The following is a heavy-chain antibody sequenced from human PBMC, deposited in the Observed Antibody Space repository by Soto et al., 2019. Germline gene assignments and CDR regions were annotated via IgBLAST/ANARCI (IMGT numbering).Heavy chain of an antibody. CDR1: GGSISSGDYY. V-gene: IGHV4-30-4*01. J-gene: IGHJ5*02. CDR3: ARVGCTNGVCYRPNWFAP. D-gene: IGHD2-8*01. CDR2: IYYSGST. Sequence: QVQLQESGPGLVKPSQTLSLTCTVSGGSISSGDYYWSWIRQPPGKGLEWIGYIYYSGSTYYNPSLKTRVTISVDTSTHQFSLKLGSVTAADPAVYYCARVGCTNGVCYRPNWFAPWGQGTLVTVSS.